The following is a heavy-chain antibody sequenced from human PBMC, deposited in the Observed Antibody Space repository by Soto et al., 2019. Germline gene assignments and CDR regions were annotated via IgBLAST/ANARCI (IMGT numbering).Heavy chain of an antibody. D-gene: IGHD4-17*01. V-gene: IGHV3-23*01. Sequence: EVQVLESGGGLVQPGGSLRLSCAASGFIFSNYAMMWVRQSRGKGLEWVSAMTADGADARYADSVRGRLTISRDNSKSTLYLQMNSLRVEDTAVYYCAKVPNGDYIGAFDFWGQGILVTVSS. CDR3: AKVPNGDYIGAFDF. CDR2: MTADGADA. CDR1: GFIFSNYA. J-gene: IGHJ3*01.